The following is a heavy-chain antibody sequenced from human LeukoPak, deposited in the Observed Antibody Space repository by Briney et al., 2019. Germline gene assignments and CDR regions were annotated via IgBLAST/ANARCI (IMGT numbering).Heavy chain of an antibody. Sequence: GGSLRLSCAASGFTFSNYGMHWVRQAPGKGLEWVALIWHDGSQKNYADSVKGRFTISRDNSKNTLYLQMNSLRAEDTAIYYCANNFDDWGQGTLVTVSS. CDR1: GFTFSNYG. CDR2: IWHDGSQK. CDR3: ANNFDD. V-gene: IGHV3-33*06. J-gene: IGHJ4*02.